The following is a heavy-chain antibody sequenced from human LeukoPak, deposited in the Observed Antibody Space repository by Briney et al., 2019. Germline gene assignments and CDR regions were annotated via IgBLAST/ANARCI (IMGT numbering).Heavy chain of an antibody. CDR3: SKSSSCTGLDY. J-gene: IGHJ4*02. CDR1: GFTFSSYA. CDR2: ITGSGGST. V-gene: IGHV3-23*01. Sequence: GGSLRLSCAASGFTFSSYAMSWVRQAPGKGLEWVSAITGSGGSTYYADSVKGRFTISRDNSKNTLYLQMNSLRAEGTAGYYCSKSSSCTGLDYWGQGTLVTASS. D-gene: IGHD6-13*01.